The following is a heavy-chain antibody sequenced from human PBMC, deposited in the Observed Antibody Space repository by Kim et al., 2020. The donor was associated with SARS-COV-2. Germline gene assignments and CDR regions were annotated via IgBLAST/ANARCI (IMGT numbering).Heavy chain of an antibody. Sequence: GGSLRLSCAASGFTFDDYAMHWVRQAPGKGLEWVSGISWNSGSIGYADSVKGRFTISRDNAKNSLYLQMNSLRAEDTALYYCAKNYYYGSGMGYWYFDLWGRGTLVTVSS. CDR2: ISWNSGSI. J-gene: IGHJ2*01. CDR3: AKNYYYGSGMGYWYFDL. CDR1: GFTFDDYA. V-gene: IGHV3-9*01. D-gene: IGHD3-10*01.